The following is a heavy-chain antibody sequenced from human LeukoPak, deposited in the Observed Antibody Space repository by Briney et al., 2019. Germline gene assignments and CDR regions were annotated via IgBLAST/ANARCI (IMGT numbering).Heavy chain of an antibody. Sequence: MASETLSLTCTVSGGSISSGGYYWSWIRQHPGKGLEWIGYIYYSGSTYYNPSLKSRVTISVDTSKNQFSLKLSSVTAADTAVYYCARGSSGPFDYWGQGTLVTVSS. CDR1: GGSISSGGYY. CDR2: IYYSGST. V-gene: IGHV4-31*03. CDR3: ARGSSGPFDY. J-gene: IGHJ4*02. D-gene: IGHD2-15*01.